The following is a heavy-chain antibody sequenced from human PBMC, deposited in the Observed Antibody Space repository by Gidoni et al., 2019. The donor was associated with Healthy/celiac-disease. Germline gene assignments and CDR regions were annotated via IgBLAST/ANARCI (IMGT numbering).Heavy chain of an antibody. J-gene: IGHJ4*02. CDR3: ARDPTMNSGYDSDYFDY. CDR1: GGSISSYY. D-gene: IGHD5-12*01. V-gene: IGHV4-59*01. Sequence: QVQLQESGPGLVKPSETLSLTCTVSGGSISSYYWSWIRQPPGKGLEWIGYIYYSGSTNYNPSLKSRVTISVDTSKNQFSLKLSSVTAADTAVYYCARDPTMNSGYDSDYFDYWGQGTLVTVSS. CDR2: IYYSGST.